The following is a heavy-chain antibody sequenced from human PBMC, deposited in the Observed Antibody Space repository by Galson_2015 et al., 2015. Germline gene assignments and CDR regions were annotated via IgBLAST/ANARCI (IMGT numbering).Heavy chain of an antibody. CDR3: AKSGGGGGDYFYFDY. Sequence: SLRLSCAASGFPFPNYAMNWVRQAPGKGLEWVSSVSDSGTSTYYADSVKGRFTISRDNSKNTLYLQMNSLRAEDTAVYYCAKSGGGGGDYFYFDYWGQGTLVRVSS. J-gene: IGHJ4*02. CDR1: GFPFPNYA. D-gene: IGHD2/OR15-2a*01. V-gene: IGHV3-23*01. CDR2: VSDSGTST.